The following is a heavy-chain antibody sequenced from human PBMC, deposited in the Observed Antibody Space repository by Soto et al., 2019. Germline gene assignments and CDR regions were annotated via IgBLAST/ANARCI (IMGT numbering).Heavy chain of an antibody. CDR3: AKARIAVAIFDY. J-gene: IGHJ4*02. V-gene: IGHV3-30*18. D-gene: IGHD6-19*01. CDR2: ISYDGSNK. CDR1: GFTFSSYG. Sequence: QVQLVESGGGVVQPGRSLRLSCAASGFTFSSYGMHWVRQAPGKGLEWVAVISYDGSNKYYADSVKGRFTISRDNSKNTLYLQMNSLRAEDTAVYYCAKARIAVAIFDYWGQGTLVTVSS.